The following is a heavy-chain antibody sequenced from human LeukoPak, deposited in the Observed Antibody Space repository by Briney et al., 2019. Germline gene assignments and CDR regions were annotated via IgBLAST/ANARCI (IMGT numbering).Heavy chain of an antibody. V-gene: IGHV1-46*03. CDR3: ARVVGYYTMAY. CDR2: INPSGGST. Sequence: ALVKVSCKAYGYTFTSYYMHWVRQAPGQGLEWMGIINPSGGSTSYAQKFQGRVTMTRDTSTSTVYMELSSLRSEDTAVYYCARVVGYYTMAYWGQGTLVTVSS. D-gene: IGHD3-3*01. CDR1: GYTFTSYY. J-gene: IGHJ4*02.